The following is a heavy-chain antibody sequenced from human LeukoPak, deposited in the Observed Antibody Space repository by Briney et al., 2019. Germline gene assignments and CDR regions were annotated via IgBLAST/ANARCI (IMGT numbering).Heavy chain of an antibody. J-gene: IGHJ6*02. Sequence: GGSLRLSCAASGFTFSSNYMSWVRQAPGKGLEWVSVIYSGGSTYYADSVKGRFTISRDNSKNTLYLQMNSLRAEDTAVYYCARDQARHDSSGYYDYYYYYYGMDVWGQGTTVTVSS. D-gene: IGHD3-22*01. CDR3: ARDQARHDSSGYYDYYYYYYGMDV. CDR1: GFTFSSNY. V-gene: IGHV3-66*01. CDR2: IYSGGST.